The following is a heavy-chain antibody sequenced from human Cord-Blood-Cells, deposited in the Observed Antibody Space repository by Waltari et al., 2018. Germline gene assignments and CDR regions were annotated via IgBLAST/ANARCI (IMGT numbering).Heavy chain of an antibody. J-gene: IGHJ3*02. Sequence: QVQLVQSGAEVKKPGAYVKVSCNASGYTLPGSYMHWVRQAPGQGLEWMGWINPNSGGTNYAQKFQGRVTMTRDTSISTAYMELSRLRSDDTAVYYCARGVTARDAFDIWGQGTMVTVSS. CDR1: GYTLPGSY. D-gene: IGHD2-21*02. CDR3: ARGVTARDAFDI. V-gene: IGHV1-2*02. CDR2: INPNSGGT.